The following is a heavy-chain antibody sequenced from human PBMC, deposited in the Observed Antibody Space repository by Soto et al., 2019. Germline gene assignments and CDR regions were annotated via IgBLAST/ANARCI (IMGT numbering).Heavy chain of an antibody. V-gene: IGHV4-59*01. CDR2: IYYTGTT. D-gene: IGHD5-12*01. CDR3: ARGGNRYSNTASGVGGFDF. Sequence: PSETLSLTCTVSGVSISSSYWSWIRQSPGTGLEWIGYIYYTGTTNYNPSLKRRVTIPLDTAKNQFSLNVNSLTTADTAVYFCARGGNRYSNTASGVGGFDFWGQGTLVTVSS. CDR1: GVSISSSY. J-gene: IGHJ4*02.